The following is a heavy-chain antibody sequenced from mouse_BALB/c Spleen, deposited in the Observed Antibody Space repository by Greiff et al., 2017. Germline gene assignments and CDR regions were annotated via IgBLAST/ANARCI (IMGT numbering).Heavy chain of an antibody. Sequence: QVQLQQSGAELMKPGASVKISCKATGYTFSSYWIEWVKQRPGHGLEWIGEILPGSGSTNYNEKFKGKATFTADTSSNTAYMQLSSLTSEDSAVYYCAKGAYYGSSHYFDYWGQGTTLTVSS. D-gene: IGHD1-1*01. V-gene: IGHV1-9*01. CDR3: AKGAYYGSSHYFDY. CDR1: GYTFSSYW. CDR2: ILPGSGST. J-gene: IGHJ2*01.